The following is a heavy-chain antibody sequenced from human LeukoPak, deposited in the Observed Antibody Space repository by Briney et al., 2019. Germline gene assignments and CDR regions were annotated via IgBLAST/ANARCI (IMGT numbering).Heavy chain of an antibody. CDR2: INPNGGGT. V-gene: IGHV1-2*06. CDR1: GYTFTNYG. J-gene: IGHJ4*02. CDR3: ARERKITIFGVACDY. Sequence: ASVKVSCKASGYTFTNYGISWVRQAPGQGLEWMGRINPNGGGTNYAQKFQGRVTMTSDTSISTAYMELSRLRSDDTAVYYCARERKITIFGVACDYWGQGTLVTVSS. D-gene: IGHD3-3*01.